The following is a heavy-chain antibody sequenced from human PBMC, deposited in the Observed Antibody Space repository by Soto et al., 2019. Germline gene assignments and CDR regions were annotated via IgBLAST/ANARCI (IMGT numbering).Heavy chain of an antibody. J-gene: IGHJ5*02. Sequence: ASVKVSCKASGYIFTNNDVSWVRQATGQGLEWMGWMNPGSGDTGYAQKFQGRITMTRNISIATAYMELSSLRADDTAIYYCARMASFGSLNWFDPWGQGTLVTVSS. D-gene: IGHD5-18*01. V-gene: IGHV1-8*01. CDR3: ARMASFGSLNWFDP. CDR2: MNPGSGDT. CDR1: GYIFTNND.